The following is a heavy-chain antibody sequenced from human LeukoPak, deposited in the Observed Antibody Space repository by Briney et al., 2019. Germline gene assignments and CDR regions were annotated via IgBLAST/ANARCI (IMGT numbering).Heavy chain of an antibody. Sequence: GGSLRLSCAASGFTFGSYSMNWVRQAPGKGLEWVSSISSSSSYIYYADSVKGRFTISRDNAKNSLYLQMNSLRAEDTAVYYCARVRLVVAAIGDDAFDIWGQGTMVTVSS. CDR1: GFTFGSYS. D-gene: IGHD2-15*01. CDR3: ARVRLVVAAIGDDAFDI. CDR2: ISSSSSYI. V-gene: IGHV3-21*01. J-gene: IGHJ3*02.